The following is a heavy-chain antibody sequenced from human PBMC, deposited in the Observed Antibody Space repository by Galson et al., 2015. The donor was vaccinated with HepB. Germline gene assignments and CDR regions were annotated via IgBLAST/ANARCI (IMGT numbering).Heavy chain of an antibody. Sequence: SLRLSCAASGFIVSSYAMAWVRQAPGKGLEWVSGINGNVDRTHYADSVKGRFTISRDNSKNTLHLQMNKMRADDTAVYYCAKGSGNVVHWGQGALVTVTS. CDR2: INGNVDRT. J-gene: IGHJ4*02. CDR1: GFIVSSYA. D-gene: IGHD3-10*01. CDR3: AKGSGNVVH. V-gene: IGHV3-23*01.